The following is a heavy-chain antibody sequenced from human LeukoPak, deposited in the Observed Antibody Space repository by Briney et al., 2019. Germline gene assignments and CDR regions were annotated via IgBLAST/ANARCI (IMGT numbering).Heavy chain of an antibody. V-gene: IGHV3-49*04. D-gene: IGHD3-22*01. Sequence: GGTLRLSCTASGFTFCVYAMSWVRRAPGKGLEWVGCIRSKAYGGTTKNAACVKGRFHKPRDGSSTIAYLQMNSQKTEDTAVYYCTRRYNYDSSGYYYVRDAFDIWGQGTMVTVSS. J-gene: IGHJ3*02. CDR3: TRRYNYDSSGYYYVRDAFDI. CDR2: IRSKAYGGTT. CDR1: GFTFCVYA.